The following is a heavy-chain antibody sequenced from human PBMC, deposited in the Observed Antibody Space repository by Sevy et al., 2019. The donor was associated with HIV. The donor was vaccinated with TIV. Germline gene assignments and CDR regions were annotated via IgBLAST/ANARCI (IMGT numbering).Heavy chain of an antibody. J-gene: IGHJ4*02. CDR3: TRDPLGQLPDY. CDR2: IRRKPYGGTT. CDR1: GFTFGDYP. Sequence: GGSLRLSCTTSGFTFGDYPMGWSRQAPGKGLEWVGFIRRKPYGGTTEYAASVKGRFIISRDDSRSIAYLQMNSLKTDDTAVYYCTRDPLGQLPDYWGQGTLVTVSS. D-gene: IGHD3-10*01. V-gene: IGHV3-49*03.